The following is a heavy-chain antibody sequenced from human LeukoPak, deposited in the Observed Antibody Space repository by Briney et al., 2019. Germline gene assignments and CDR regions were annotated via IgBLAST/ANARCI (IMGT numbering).Heavy chain of an antibody. V-gene: IGHV3-74*01. CDR3: VVVVEPPDSDGFDV. J-gene: IGHJ3*01. D-gene: IGHD1-14*01. Sequence: XGXXXVSLINSDGSTATYAYSVKGRFTISRYNARNTLSLQINSLTIEDTAVYYCVVVVEPPDSDGFDVWGQGXXI. CDR2: INSDGSTA.